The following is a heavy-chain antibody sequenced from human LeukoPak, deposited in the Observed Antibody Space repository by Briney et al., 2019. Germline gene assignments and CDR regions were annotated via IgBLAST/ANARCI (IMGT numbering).Heavy chain of an antibody. CDR1: GGSISSYY. CDR3: AAYSSSWVSTGGALDI. J-gene: IGHJ3*02. Sequence: PSETLSLTCTVSGGSISSYYWSWIRQPPGKGLEWIGYIYTSGSTNYNPSLKSRVTISVDTSKNQFSLKLSSVTAADTAVYYCAAYSSSWVSTGGALDIWGQGTMVTVSS. CDR2: IYTSGST. V-gene: IGHV4-4*09. D-gene: IGHD6-13*01.